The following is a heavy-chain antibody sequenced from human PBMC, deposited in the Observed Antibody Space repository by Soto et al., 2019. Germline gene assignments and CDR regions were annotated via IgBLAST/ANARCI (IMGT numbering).Heavy chain of an antibody. J-gene: IGHJ6*02. Sequence: SETLSLTCTVSGGSISSGGYYWSWIRQHPGKGLEWIGYIYYSGSTYYNPSLKSRVTISVETSKNQFSLKLSSVTAADTAVYYCARDRTSNDKSATGYYYGMDVWGQGTTVTVSS. CDR3: ARDRTSNDKSATGYYYGMDV. CDR1: GGSISSGGYY. V-gene: IGHV4-31*03. D-gene: IGHD5-12*01. CDR2: IYYSGST.